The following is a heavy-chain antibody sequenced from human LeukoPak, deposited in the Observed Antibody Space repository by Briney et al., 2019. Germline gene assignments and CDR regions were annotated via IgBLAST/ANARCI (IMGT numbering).Heavy chain of an antibody. D-gene: IGHD3-16*01. Sequence: SVKVSCKVSGYTLTELSMHWVRQAPGKGLESMGGFDPEDGETIYAQNFQGRVTMTEDTSTDTAYMELSSLRSEDTAVYYRATDRIRCGEYYGMDVWGQGTTVTVSS. V-gene: IGHV1-24*01. CDR1: GYTLTELS. J-gene: IGHJ6*02. CDR2: FDPEDGET. CDR3: ATDRIRCGEYYGMDV.